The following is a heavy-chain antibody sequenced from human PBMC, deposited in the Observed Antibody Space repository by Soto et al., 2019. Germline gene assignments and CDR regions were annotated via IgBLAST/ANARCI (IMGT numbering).Heavy chain of an antibody. V-gene: IGHV1-3*01. J-gene: IGHJ6*02. CDR1: GYTLTSYA. Sequence: ASVKVSCKASGYTLTSYAMHWVRQAPGQRLEWMGWINAGNGNTKYSQKFQGRVTITRDTSASIAYMELSSLRSEDTAVYYCARGASYYYDSSGYYVGHYYYYGMDVWGQGTTVTVSS. CDR2: INAGNGNT. D-gene: IGHD3-22*01. CDR3: ARGASYYYDSSGYYVGHYYYYGMDV.